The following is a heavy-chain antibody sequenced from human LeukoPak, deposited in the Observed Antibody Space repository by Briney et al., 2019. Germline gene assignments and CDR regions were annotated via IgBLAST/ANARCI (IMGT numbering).Heavy chain of an antibody. CDR3: AKGHYDSSGYCFDY. CDR2: FYSGGET. D-gene: IGHD3-22*01. J-gene: IGHJ4*02. CDR1: GFTVSSSY. Sequence: GGSLRLSCAASGFTVSSSYMSWVRQAPGKGLEWVSVFYSGGETYYTDSVKGRFTISRDNSKNTLYLQMNSLRAEDTAVYYCAKGHYDSSGYCFDYWGQGTLVTVSS. V-gene: IGHV3-53*01.